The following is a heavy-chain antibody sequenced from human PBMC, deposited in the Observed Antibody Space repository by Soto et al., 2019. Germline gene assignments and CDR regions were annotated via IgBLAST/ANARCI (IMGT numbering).Heavy chain of an antibody. V-gene: IGHV1-3*01. J-gene: IGHJ5*02. D-gene: IGHD1-7*01. Sequence: ASVKVSCKASGYTFTSYAMHWVRQAPGQRLEWMGWINAGNGNTKYSQKFQGRVTITRDTSASTAYMELSSLRSEDTAVYYCARGGWYNWNYMYDWFDPWGQGTLVTV. CDR1: GYTFTSYA. CDR2: INAGNGNT. CDR3: ARGGWYNWNYMYDWFDP.